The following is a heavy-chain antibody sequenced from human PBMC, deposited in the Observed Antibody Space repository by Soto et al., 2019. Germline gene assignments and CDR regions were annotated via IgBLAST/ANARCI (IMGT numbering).Heavy chain of an antibody. Sequence: SETLSLTCTVSGGSISSSSYYWGWIRQPPGKGLEWIGSIYYSGSTYYNPSLKSRVTISVDTSKNQFSLKLSSVTAADTAVYYCARGVETTTVTTIWFDPWGQGTLVTVSS. CDR3: ARGVETTTVTTIWFDP. J-gene: IGHJ5*02. CDR1: GGSISSSSYY. CDR2: IYYSGST. V-gene: IGHV4-39*01. D-gene: IGHD4-17*01.